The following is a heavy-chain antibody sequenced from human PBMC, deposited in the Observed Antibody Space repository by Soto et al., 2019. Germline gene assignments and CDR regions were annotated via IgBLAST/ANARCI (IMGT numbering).Heavy chain of an antibody. CDR3: AKASGSYYDYFDY. Sequence: EVQLVESGGGLVQPGGSLRLSCAASGFTFSSYWMSWVRQAPGKGLEWVANIKQDGSEKYYVDSVKGRFTISRDNAKNSLYLQMNSLRAEDTAVYYCAKASGSYYDYFDYWGQGTLVTVSS. J-gene: IGHJ4*02. CDR1: GFTFSSYW. CDR2: IKQDGSEK. V-gene: IGHV3-7*03. D-gene: IGHD1-26*01.